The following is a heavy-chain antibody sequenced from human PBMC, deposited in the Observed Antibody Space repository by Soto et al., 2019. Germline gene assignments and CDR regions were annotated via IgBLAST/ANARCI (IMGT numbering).Heavy chain of an antibody. CDR1: GGTFSSNA. CDR2: IIPIYASP. D-gene: IGHD3-9*01. Sequence: QVQLVQSGAEVKKPGSSVKVSCKASGGTFSSNAISWVRQAPGRGLEWMGGIIPIYASPNYAQNFQGRVTVTADKATSTAYLELSSLKFADAAIYYCAVTVTGSRSPLAHWGRGTLVIVSS. V-gene: IGHV1-69*06. J-gene: IGHJ4*02. CDR3: AVTVTGSRSPLAH.